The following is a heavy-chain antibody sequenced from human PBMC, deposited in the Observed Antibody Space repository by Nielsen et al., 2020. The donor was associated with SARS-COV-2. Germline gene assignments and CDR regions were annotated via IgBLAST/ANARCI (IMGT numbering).Heavy chain of an antibody. V-gene: IGHV4-39*07. Sequence: SETLSLTCTVFGGSISSSSYYWGWIRQPPGKGLEWIGEISHSGSTNYKPSLKSRVTISVDRSKNQFSLKMRSVTAADTAVYYCVRYCSSTSCPRYYYYYYMDVWGKGTTVTVSS. CDR3: VRYCSSTSCPRYYYYYYMDV. CDR1: GGSISSSSYY. J-gene: IGHJ6*03. CDR2: ISHSGST. D-gene: IGHD2-2*01.